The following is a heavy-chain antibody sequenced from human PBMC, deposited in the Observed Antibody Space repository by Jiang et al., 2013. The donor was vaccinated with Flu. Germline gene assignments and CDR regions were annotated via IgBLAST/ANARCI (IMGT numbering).Heavy chain of an antibody. Sequence: SGAEVKEPGESVTISCQASGYIFNNFYVDWVRQTPGKGLEWMGVISPTDSRTTYGPSFQGRVTISVDKFINTAYLHLSALQASDTAVYYCTRHFLERQAHFEYWGQGTRVTVSS. D-gene: IGHD1-1*01. CDR1: GYIFNNFY. V-gene: IGHV5-51*01. CDR3: TRHFLERQAHFEY. CDR2: ISPTDSRT. J-gene: IGHJ4*02.